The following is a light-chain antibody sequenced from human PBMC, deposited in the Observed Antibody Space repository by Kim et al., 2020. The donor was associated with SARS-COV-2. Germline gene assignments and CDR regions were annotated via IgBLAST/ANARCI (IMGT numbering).Light chain of an antibody. J-gene: IGLJ2*01. V-gene: IGLV3-1*01. Sequence: SYELTQPPSVSVSPGQTASITCSGDTLGTGYASWYQQRTGQSPVLLIYQNLKRPSGIPERFSGSNSGNTATLTIRGTQSEDEADYYCQAWDTNTGVIFGG. CDR2: QNL. CDR3: QAWDTNTGVI. CDR1: TLGTGY.